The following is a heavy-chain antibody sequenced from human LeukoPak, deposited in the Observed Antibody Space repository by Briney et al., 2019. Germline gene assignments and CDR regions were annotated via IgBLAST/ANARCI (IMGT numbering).Heavy chain of an antibody. J-gene: IGHJ5*02. CDR2: INPSGGST. D-gene: IGHD3-10*01. CDR3: ATVLFRELSNWFDP. Sequence: ASVKVSCKASGYTFTSYYMHWVRQAPGQGLEWMGIINPSGGSTSYAQKFQGRVTMTEDTSTDTAYMELSSLRSEDTAVYYCATVLFRELSNWFDPWGQGTLVTVSS. V-gene: IGHV1-46*01. CDR1: GYTFTSYY.